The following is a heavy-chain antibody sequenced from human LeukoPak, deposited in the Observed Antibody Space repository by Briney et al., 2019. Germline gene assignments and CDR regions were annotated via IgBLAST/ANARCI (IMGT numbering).Heavy chain of an antibody. CDR1: GYTFTSYG. CDR3: ARDFYISYYYGMDV. D-gene: IGHD2/OR15-2a*01. CDR2: ISAYNGNT. V-gene: IGHV1-18*01. J-gene: IGHJ6*02. Sequence: ASVKVSCKASGYTFTSYGISWVRQAPGQGLEWMGWISAYNGNTNYVQKLQGRVTMTTDTSTSTAYMELRSLRSDDTAVYYCARDFYISYYYGMDVWGQGTTVTVSS.